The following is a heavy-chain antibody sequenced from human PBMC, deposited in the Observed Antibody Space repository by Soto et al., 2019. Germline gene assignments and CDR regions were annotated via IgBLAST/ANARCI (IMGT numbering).Heavy chain of an antibody. V-gene: IGHV1-69*12. J-gene: IGHJ4*02. CDR3: AREWAGRCDY. CDR2: IIPIFGTA. D-gene: IGHD4-17*01. Sequence: QVQLVQSGAEVKKPGSSVKVSCKASGGTFSSYAISWVRQAPGQGLEWMGGIIPIFGTANYAQKFQGRVTSTADECGRKAYMGLGSLRSEDTAVYYCAREWAGRCDYWGQGSLVTVSS. CDR1: GGTFSSYA.